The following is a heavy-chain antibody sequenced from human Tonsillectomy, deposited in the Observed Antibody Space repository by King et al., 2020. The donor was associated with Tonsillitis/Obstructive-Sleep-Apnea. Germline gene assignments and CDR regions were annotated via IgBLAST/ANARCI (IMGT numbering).Heavy chain of an antibody. V-gene: IGHV1-2*02. CDR1: GYTFTGYY. CDR3: ARDFSLSLHAHHGYFDL. J-gene: IGHJ2*01. D-gene: IGHD3-3*02. Sequence: QLVQSGAEVKKPGASVKVSCKASGYTFTGYYMHWVRQAPGQGLEWMGWINPNSGGTNYAQKFQGRVTMTRDTSISTAYMELRRLRSDDTAVSYCARDFSLSLHAHHGYFDLWGRXXLVTVSS. CDR2: INPNSGGT.